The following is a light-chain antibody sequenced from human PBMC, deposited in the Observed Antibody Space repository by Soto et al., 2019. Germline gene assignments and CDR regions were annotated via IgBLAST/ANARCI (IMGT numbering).Light chain of an antibody. CDR2: GAS. CDR1: QSVSSN. V-gene: IGKV3-15*01. CDR3: QQYNNWPPWT. Sequence: EIVMTQFPATLFVSQGERATLSCRASQSVSSNLVWYQQKPGQAPRLLIYGASTRATGIPARFSGSGSGTEFTLTISSLQSEDFAVYYCQQYNNWPPWTFGQGTKVDIK. J-gene: IGKJ1*01.